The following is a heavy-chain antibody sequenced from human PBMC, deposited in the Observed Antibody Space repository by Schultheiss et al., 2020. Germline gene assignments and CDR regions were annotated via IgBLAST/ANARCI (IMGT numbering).Heavy chain of an antibody. J-gene: IGHJ4*02. CDR1: GGSFSGYY. CDR3: ARGLDSTNWAFDY. D-gene: IGHD6-13*01. Sequence: SQTLSLTCAVYGGSFSGYYWSWIRQPPGKGLEWIGEINHSGSTNYNPSLKSRVTISVDTSKNQFSLKLSSVTAADTAVYYCARGLDSTNWAFDYWGQGTLVTVSS. V-gene: IGHV4-34*01. CDR2: INHSGST.